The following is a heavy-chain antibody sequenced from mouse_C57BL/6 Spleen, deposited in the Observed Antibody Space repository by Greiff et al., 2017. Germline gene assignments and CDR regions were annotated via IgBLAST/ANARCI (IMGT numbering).Heavy chain of an antibody. D-gene: IGHD1-1*01. CDR2: IHPNSGST. V-gene: IGHV1-64*01. Sequence: QVQLQQPGAELVKPGASVKLSCKASGYTFTSYWMHWVKQRPGQGLEWIGMIHPNSGSTNYNEKFKSKATLTVDKSSSTAYMQLSSLSSVDSAVYYCARAYYYGSPWYCDVWGTGTTVTVSS. CDR1: GYTFTSYW. J-gene: IGHJ1*03. CDR3: ARAYYYGSPWYCDV.